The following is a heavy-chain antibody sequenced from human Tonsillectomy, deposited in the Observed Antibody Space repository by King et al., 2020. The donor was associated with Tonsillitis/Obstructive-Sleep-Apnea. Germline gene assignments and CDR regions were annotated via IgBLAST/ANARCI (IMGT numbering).Heavy chain of an antibody. V-gene: IGHV3-53*01. CDR3: AREHGSPPSMAFDY. D-gene: IGHD2/OR15-2a*01. CDR1: GFTVSDNY. Sequence: VQLVESGGGLIQPGGSLRLSCAASGFTVSDNYMSWVRQAPGKGLEWVSVIYSGGTTYYADSVKGRFTITRDNSKNTLYLQMNSLRAEDTAVYYCAREHGSPPSMAFDYWGQGTLVTVSS. J-gene: IGHJ4*02. CDR2: IYSGGTT.